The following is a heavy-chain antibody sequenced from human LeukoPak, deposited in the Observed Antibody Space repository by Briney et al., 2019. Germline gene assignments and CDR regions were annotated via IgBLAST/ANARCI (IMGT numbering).Heavy chain of an antibody. CDR3: ARGVTTVTTSMKARYFDL. Sequence: SETLSLTCTVSGGSISSYYWSWIRQPPGKGLEWIGYIYYSGSTNYNPSLKSRVTISVDTSKNQFSLKLSSVTAADTAVYYCARGVTTVTTSMKARYFDLWGRGTLVTVSS. CDR2: IYYSGST. V-gene: IGHV4-59*12. J-gene: IGHJ2*01. CDR1: GGSISSYY. D-gene: IGHD4-11*01.